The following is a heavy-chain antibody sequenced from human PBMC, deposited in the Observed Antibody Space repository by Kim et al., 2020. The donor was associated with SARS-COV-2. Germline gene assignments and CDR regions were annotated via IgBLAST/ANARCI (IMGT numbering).Heavy chain of an antibody. J-gene: IGHJ5*02. Sequence: ASVKVSCKASGYTFTSYAMHWVRQAPGQRLEWMGWINAGNGNTKYSQKFQGRVTITRDTSASTAYMELSSLRSEDTAVYYCARGSRIAAAGTVDPWGHGTLVTVSS. CDR1: GYTFTSYA. CDR2: INAGNGNT. V-gene: IGHV1-3*01. CDR3: ARGSRIAAAGTVDP. D-gene: IGHD6-13*01.